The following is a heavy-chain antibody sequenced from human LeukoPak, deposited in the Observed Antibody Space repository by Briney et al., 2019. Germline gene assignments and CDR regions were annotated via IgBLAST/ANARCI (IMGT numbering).Heavy chain of an antibody. Sequence: GGSLRLSCAASGFTFSTYAMTWVRQAPGKGLEWVSCISTSGGSTNYADSGKGRFTISRDNSKNTLYLQMNSLRAEDTAVYYCAKEWYSGSWYNTPAYWGQGSLVTVSS. V-gene: IGHV3-23*01. D-gene: IGHD6-13*01. CDR2: ISTSGGST. CDR3: AKEWYSGSWYNTPAY. J-gene: IGHJ4*02. CDR1: GFTFSTYA.